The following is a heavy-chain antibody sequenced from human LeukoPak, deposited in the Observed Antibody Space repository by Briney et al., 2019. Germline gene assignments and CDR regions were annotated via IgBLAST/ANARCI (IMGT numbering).Heavy chain of an antibody. D-gene: IGHD1-1*01. J-gene: IGHJ3*02. CDR3: ARVQFNWNDVDAFDI. CDR1: GYTFTGYY. CDR2: INPDSGDT. Sequence: GASVKVSCKASGYTFTGYYMHWVRQAPGQGPEWMGWINPDSGDTNYAQKFQGRVTMTRDTSISAAYMELSRLRSDDTAVYYCARVQFNWNDVDAFDIWGQGTMVTVSS. V-gene: IGHV1-2*02.